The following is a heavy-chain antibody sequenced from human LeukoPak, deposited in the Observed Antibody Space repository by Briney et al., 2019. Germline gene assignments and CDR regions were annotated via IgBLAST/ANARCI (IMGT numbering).Heavy chain of an antibody. CDR2: IISDGSSA. V-gene: IGHV3-74*01. CDR3: VRDSNYHPDC. CDR1: GFTFGDYW. Sequence: GGSLRLSCAASGFTFGDYWMHWVRQAPGKGLVWVSRIISDGSSASYADSVKGRFTMSRDNAKNTLHLQMNSLRVEDTAVYYCVRDSNYHPDCWGQGTLVTVSS. D-gene: IGHD4-11*01. J-gene: IGHJ4*02.